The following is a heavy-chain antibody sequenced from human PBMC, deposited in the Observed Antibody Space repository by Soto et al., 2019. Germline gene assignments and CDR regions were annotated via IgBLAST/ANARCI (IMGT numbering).Heavy chain of an antibody. CDR1: GFTFTSSA. D-gene: IGHD4-17*01. J-gene: IGHJ6*02. Sequence: VASVKVSCKASGFTFTSSAVQWGRQARGQRLEWIGWIVVGSGTTNYAQKFQERVTITRDMSTSTAYMELSSLRSEDTAVYYCAAGADTVTAGYYGMDVWRQGTTVTVSS. CDR2: IVVGSGTT. V-gene: IGHV1-58*01. CDR3: AAGADTVTAGYYGMDV.